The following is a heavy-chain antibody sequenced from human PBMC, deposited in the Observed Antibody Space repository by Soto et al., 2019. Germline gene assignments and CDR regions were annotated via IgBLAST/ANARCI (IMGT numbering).Heavy chain of an antibody. D-gene: IGHD3-22*01. V-gene: IGHV3-9*01. CDR2: ISWNSGSV. Sequence: EVQLAESGGGLVQPGRSLRLSCAASGFTFDDYAMHWVRQAPGKGLEWVSGISWNSGSVGYADSVKGRFTISRDNAKNSLYLQMNSLRAEDTAFYYCAKDLTNYDSSGHYFDFWGQGTLVTVSS. J-gene: IGHJ4*02. CDR1: GFTFDDYA. CDR3: AKDLTNYDSSGHYFDF.